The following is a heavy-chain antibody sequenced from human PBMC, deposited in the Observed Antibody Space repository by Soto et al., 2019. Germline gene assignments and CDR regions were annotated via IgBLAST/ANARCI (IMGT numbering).Heavy chain of an antibody. Sequence: PGGSLRLSCAASGFIFTHYAMSWVRQAPGKGLEWISSISGSGFKKYYADSVKGRFTISRDNSKSTVYLELNNLSAEDTAVYHCAKNQGVELVPLATVDWFDPWGQGSVVTVSS. D-gene: IGHD1-26*01. CDR3: AKNQGVELVPLATVDWFDP. CDR2: ISGSGFKK. V-gene: IGHV3-23*01. J-gene: IGHJ5*02. CDR1: GFIFTHYA.